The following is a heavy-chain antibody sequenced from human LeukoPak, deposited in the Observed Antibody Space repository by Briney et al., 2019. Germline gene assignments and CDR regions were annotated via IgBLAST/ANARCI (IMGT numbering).Heavy chain of an antibody. CDR3: ARDLGAGVWFDP. Sequence: PSGTLSLTCTVSGGSISSYYWSWIRQPPGKGLEWIGYIYYSGSTNYNPSLKSRVTISVDTSKNQFSLKLSSVTAADTAVYYCARDLGAGVWFDPWGQGTLVTVSS. CDR1: GGSISSYY. CDR2: IYYSGST. D-gene: IGHD6-19*01. V-gene: IGHV4-59*01. J-gene: IGHJ5*02.